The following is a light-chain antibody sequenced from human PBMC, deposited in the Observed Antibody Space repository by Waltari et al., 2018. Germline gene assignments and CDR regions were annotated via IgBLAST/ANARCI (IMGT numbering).Light chain of an antibody. Sequence: EIVLTQSPVTLSLSPGEGATLSCKTSQSVGSFLAWYQHRPGQAPRLLIYDASLRATGIPTRFSGSVSGTDFTLTISSLESEEFAVYYCQQRNSWPLTFGPGTTV. J-gene: IGKJ3*01. CDR2: DAS. CDR3: QQRNSWPLT. V-gene: IGKV3-11*01. CDR1: QSVGSF.